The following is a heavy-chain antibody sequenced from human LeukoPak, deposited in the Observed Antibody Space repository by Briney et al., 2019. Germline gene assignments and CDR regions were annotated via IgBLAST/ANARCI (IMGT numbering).Heavy chain of an antibody. V-gene: IGHV4-34*01. J-gene: IGHJ4*02. CDR1: GGSFSGYY. CDR3: ARLGEDCSGGSCYLYYFDY. CDR2: INHSGST. Sequence: PSETLSLTCAVYGGSFSGYYWSWIRQPPGKGLEWIGEINHSGSTNYNPSLKSRVTISVDTSKNQFSLKLSSVTAADTAVYYCARLGEDCSGGSCYLYYFDYWGQGTLVTVSS. D-gene: IGHD2-15*01.